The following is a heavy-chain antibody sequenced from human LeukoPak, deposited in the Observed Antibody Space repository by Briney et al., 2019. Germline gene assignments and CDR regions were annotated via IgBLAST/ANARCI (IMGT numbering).Heavy chain of an antibody. J-gene: IGHJ5*02. CDR2: ISGSGGST. CDR1: GFTFSSYA. Sequence: SGGSLRLPCAASGFTFSSYAMSWVRQAPGKGLEWASAISGSGGSTYYADSVKGRFTISRDNSKNTLYLQMNSLRAEDTAVYYCAKDREPIVLMAGGWFDPWGQGTLVTVSS. CDR3: AKDREPIVLMAGGWFDP. V-gene: IGHV3-23*01. D-gene: IGHD2-8*01.